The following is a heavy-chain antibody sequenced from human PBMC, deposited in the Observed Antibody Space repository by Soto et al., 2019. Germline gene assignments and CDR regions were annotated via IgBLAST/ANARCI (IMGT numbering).Heavy chain of an antibody. V-gene: IGHV3-11*01. Sequence: PGGSLRLSCAASGFTYSYYYMSWIRQAPGRGLEWVSYISSSGSTIYYADSVKGRFTISRDNAKNSLYLQMNSLRAEDTAVYYCASFGVAHIPSTWGQGTLATV. CDR1: GFTYSYYY. J-gene: IGHJ5*02. CDR3: ASFGVAHIPST. CDR2: ISSSGSTI. D-gene: IGHD3-3*01.